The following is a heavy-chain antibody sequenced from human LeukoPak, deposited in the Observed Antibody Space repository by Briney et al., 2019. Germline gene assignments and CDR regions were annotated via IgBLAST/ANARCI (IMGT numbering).Heavy chain of an antibody. D-gene: IGHD7-27*01. CDR3: TKTSPGVPLDF. V-gene: IGHV4-34*01. CDR2: ISHSGRT. J-gene: IGHJ4*02. CDR1: DGSVSNYY. Sequence: SETLSLTCTVSDGSVSNYYWSWIRQPPGKGPEWVGEISHSGRTSYNPSLKSRVTISLDTSKNQFSLRLTFVTAADTAVYYCTKTSPGVPLDFWGQGNLVTVSS.